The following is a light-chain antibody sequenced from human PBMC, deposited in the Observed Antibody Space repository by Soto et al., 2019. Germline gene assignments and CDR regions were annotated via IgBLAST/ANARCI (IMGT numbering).Light chain of an antibody. CDR2: GAS. CDR1: QSVGSN. CDR3: QQYNNWPPDRT. Sequence: EIVMTQSPATLSVSPGERATLSCRASQSVGSNLAWYQQKPGQAPRLLIYGASTRATGIPARFSGSGSGTEFTLTIRSLQSEDFAIYFCQQYNNWPPDRTF. V-gene: IGKV3-15*01. J-gene: IGKJ1*01.